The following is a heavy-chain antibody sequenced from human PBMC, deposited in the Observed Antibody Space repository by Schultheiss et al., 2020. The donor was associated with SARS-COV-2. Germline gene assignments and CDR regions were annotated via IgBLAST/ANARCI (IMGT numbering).Heavy chain of an antibody. V-gene: IGHV1-18*01. CDR1: GYTFTSYG. Sequence: ASVKVSCKASGYTFTSYGISWVRQAPGQGLEWMGWISAYNGNTNYAQKFQGRVTITRDTSASTAYMELSSLRSEDTAVYYCARARRNYNGLGFFDYWGQGTLVTVSS. D-gene: IGHD5-24*01. CDR2: ISAYNGNT. J-gene: IGHJ4*02. CDR3: ARARRNYNGLGFFDY.